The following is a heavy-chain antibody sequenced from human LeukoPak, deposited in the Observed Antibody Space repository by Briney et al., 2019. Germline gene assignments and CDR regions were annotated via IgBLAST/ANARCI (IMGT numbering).Heavy chain of an antibody. V-gene: IGHV4-59*11. J-gene: IGHJ5*02. CDR3: ARGVTIFGVVIGFDP. CDR1: GGSISSHY. CDR2: IYYSGST. Sequence: SGTLSLTCTVSGGSISSHYWSWIRQPPGKGLEWIGYIYYSGSTNYNPSLKSRVTISVDTSKNQFSLKLSSVTAADTAVYYCARGVTIFGVVIGFDPWGQGTLVTVSS. D-gene: IGHD3-3*01.